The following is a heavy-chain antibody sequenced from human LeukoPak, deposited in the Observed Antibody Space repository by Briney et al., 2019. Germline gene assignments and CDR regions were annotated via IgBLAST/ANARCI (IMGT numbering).Heavy chain of an antibody. V-gene: IGHV3-33*01. CDR2: IWFDGSSK. CDR3: ARGFYRVRHDQSTYYFVH. J-gene: IGHJ4*02. Sequence: PGGSVRLSCATSGFTFSIFAMHWVRQARGKGLEWLALIWFDGSSKNYTDSVEGRFTISRDNSKNTLFLRMNSLRAEDTAVYYCARGFYRVRHDQSTYYFVHWGQGTLVTVSS. CDR1: GFTFSIFA. D-gene: IGHD3-16*02.